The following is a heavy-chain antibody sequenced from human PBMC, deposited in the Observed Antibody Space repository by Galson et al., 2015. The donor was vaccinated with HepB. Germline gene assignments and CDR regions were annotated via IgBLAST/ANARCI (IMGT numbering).Heavy chain of an antibody. D-gene: IGHD5-18*01. J-gene: IGHJ6*02. CDR3: ARQNSYGYPYYGMDV. CDR1: GYIFSSHW. Sequence: QSGAEVKKPGESLKISCKGSGYIFSSHWIGWVRQMPGKGLEWMGIVFPGDSSTRYSPSFQGQVTISADKSISTAYLQWGSLKASDTATYYCARQNSYGYPYYGMDVWGQGTTAAVSS. CDR2: VFPGDSST. V-gene: IGHV5-51*01.